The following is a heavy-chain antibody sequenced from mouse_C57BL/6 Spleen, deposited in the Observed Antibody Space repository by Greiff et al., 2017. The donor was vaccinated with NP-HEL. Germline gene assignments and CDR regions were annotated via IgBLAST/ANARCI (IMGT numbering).Heavy chain of an antibody. CDR2: IWSGGST. V-gene: IGHV2-2*01. Sequence: QVQLKESGPGLVQPSQSLSITCTVSGFSLTSYGVHWVRQSPGKGLEWLGVIWSGGSTDYNAAFISRLSISKDNSRSQVFFKMNSLQADDTAIYYCARNPFYSNYEEVWMDYWGQGTSVTVSS. CDR1: GFSLTSYG. D-gene: IGHD2-5*01. J-gene: IGHJ4*01. CDR3: ARNPFYSNYEEVWMDY.